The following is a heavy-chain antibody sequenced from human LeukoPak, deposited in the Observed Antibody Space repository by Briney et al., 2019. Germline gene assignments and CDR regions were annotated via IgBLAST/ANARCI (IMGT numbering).Heavy chain of an antibody. J-gene: IGHJ6*03. D-gene: IGHD2-15*01. CDR1: GYTFTSYD. Sequence: ASVKVSCKASGYTFTSYDINWVRQATGQGLEWMGWMNPNSGNTGYAQKFQGRVTMTRSTSISTAYMELSSLRSEDTAVYYCARGPSPIVGHYYYYMDVWGKGTTVTVSS. V-gene: IGHV1-8*01. CDR3: ARGPSPIVGHYYYYMDV. CDR2: MNPNSGNT.